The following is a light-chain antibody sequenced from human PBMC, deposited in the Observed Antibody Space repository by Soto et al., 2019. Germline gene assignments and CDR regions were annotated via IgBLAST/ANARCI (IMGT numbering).Light chain of an antibody. Sequence: DIQMTQSPSSLSASVGDRVTITCQASRDITRNLNWYQQKPGKAPKLLIYDVFNLQPGVPSRFTGSGSGTDFSLTITSLQPEDVATYYCQQYDTSPYTCGQGTKLEIK. CDR2: DVF. CDR3: QQYDTSPYT. CDR1: RDITRN. V-gene: IGKV1-33*01. J-gene: IGKJ2*01.